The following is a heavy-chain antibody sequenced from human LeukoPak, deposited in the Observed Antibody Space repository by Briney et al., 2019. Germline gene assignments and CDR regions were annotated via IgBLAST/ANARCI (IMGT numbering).Heavy chain of an antibody. CDR3: AKFDAALADMYYYDSSGYYDYFDY. CDR1: GFTFSSYA. D-gene: IGHD3-22*01. Sequence: GGSLRLSCAASGFTFSSYAMSWVRQAPGKGLEWVSAISGSGGSTYYADSVKGRFTISRDNSKNTLYLQMNSLRAEDTAVYYCAKFDAALADMYYYDSSGYYDYFDYWGQGTLVTVSS. CDR2: ISGSGGST. V-gene: IGHV3-23*01. J-gene: IGHJ4*02.